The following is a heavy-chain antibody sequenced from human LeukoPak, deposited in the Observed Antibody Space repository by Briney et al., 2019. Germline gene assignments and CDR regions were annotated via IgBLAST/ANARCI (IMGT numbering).Heavy chain of an antibody. D-gene: IGHD2-8*01. CDR1: GFTFSAYW. CDR3: ARQMVYAGYYYYYYMDV. J-gene: IGHJ6*03. V-gene: IGHV3-7*01. Sequence: GGSLRLSCVASGFTFSAYWMSWVRQAPGKGLEYMASIKQDGSETYYVDSVKGRFTISRDNAKNTLYLQMNSLRAEDTAVYYCARQMVYAGYYYYYYMDVWGKGTTVTVSS. CDR2: IKQDGSET.